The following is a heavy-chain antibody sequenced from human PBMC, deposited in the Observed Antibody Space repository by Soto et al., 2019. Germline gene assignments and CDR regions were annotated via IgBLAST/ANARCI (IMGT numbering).Heavy chain of an antibody. Sequence: EVQLVQSGAEVKKPGESLRISCKGSGYSFTSYWISWVRQMPGKGLEWMGRIDPSDSYTNYSPSFQGHVTISADKSISTAYLQWSSLKASDNAMYYCARLQPAAGDNDLTFDYWGQGTLVTVSS. V-gene: IGHV5-10-1*01. D-gene: IGHD6-13*01. J-gene: IGHJ4*02. CDR1: GYSFTSYW. CDR2: IDPSDSYT. CDR3: ARLQPAAGDNDLTFDY.